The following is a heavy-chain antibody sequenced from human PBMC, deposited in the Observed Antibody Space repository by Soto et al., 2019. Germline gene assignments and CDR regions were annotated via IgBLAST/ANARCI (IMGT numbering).Heavy chain of an antibody. V-gene: IGHV4-30-4*01. CDR2: VYSTGST. CDR3: AREASSAPDP. J-gene: IGHJ5*02. CDR1: GGSLKSSDYH. Sequence: PSETLSLTCTVSGGSLKSSDYHWSWIRQPPGKVLEWIGYVYSTGSTYYNPSLKSRLTISVDTSKNQFSLKLTSVTAADTAVYYCAREASSAPDPWGQGTLVTVSS.